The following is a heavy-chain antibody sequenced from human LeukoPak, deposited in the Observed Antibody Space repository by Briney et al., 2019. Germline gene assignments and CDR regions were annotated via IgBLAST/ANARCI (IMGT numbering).Heavy chain of an antibody. J-gene: IGHJ3*02. CDR3: ARRYWDAFDI. V-gene: IGHV4-59*08. Sequence: PSETLSLTCTVAGGSISSYYWSWIRQPPGKGLEWIGYIYYSGSTNYNPSLKSRVTISVDTSKNRFSLKLSSVTAADTAVYYCARRYWDAFDIWGQGTMVTVPS. CDR2: IYYSGST. D-gene: IGHD2-8*02. CDR1: GGSISSYY.